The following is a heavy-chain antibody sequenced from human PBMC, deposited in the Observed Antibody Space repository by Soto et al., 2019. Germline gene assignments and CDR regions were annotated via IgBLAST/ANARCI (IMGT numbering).Heavy chain of an antibody. V-gene: IGHV1-2*02. D-gene: IGHD2-2*01. J-gene: IGHJ5*02. CDR1: GYPFTGYY. CDR3: ARGGGYCSSTSCYHNWFDP. CDR2: INPNSGGT. Sequence: GSVKVSFKASGYPFTGYYMHLVRQAPGQGLEWMGWINPNSGGTNYAQKFQGRVTMTRDTSISTAYMELSRLRSDDTAVYYCARGGGYCSSTSCYHNWFDPWGQGTLVTVSS.